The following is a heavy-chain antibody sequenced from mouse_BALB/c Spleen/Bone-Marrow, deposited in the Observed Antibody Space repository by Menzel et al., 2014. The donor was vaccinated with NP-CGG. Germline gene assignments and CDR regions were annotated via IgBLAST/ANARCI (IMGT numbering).Heavy chain of an antibody. Sequence: EVQLVESGPELMKPGASVKISCKASGYSFTSYXMHWVKQSHGXXXXWIGYIDPFNGATSYNQKFKGKATLTVDKPSSTAYMHLSSLTSEDSAVYYCARNWEVDYWGQGTTLTVSS. CDR2: IDPFNGAT. CDR1: GYSFTSYX. D-gene: IGHD4-1*01. J-gene: IGHJ2*01. V-gene: IGHV1-31*01. CDR3: ARNWEVDY.